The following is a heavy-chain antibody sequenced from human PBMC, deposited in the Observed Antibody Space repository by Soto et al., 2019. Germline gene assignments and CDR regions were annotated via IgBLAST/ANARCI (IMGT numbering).Heavy chain of an antibody. CDR1: GFSISDQY. CDR2: SRNRTKSYTT. Sequence: PGGSLRLSCAASGFSISDQYMDWVRQAPGKGLEWVGRSRNRTKSYTTEYAASVKGRFTISRDEGKNSLYLQMIGLKIEDTALYYCARSFRYDSSGYRALDYWGQGTLVTVSS. V-gene: IGHV3-72*01. D-gene: IGHD3-22*01. CDR3: ARSFRYDSSGYRALDY. J-gene: IGHJ4*02.